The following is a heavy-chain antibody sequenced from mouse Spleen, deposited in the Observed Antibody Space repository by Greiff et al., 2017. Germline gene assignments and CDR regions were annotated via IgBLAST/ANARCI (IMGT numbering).Heavy chain of an antibody. D-gene: IGHD2-1*01. CDR3: ARALPYFDY. J-gene: IGHJ2*01. V-gene: IGHV3-6*01. CDR2: ISYDGSN. CDR1: GYSITSGYY. Sequence: ESGPGLVKPSQSLSLTCSVTGYSITSGYYWNWIRQFPGNKLEWMGYISYDGSNNYNPSLKNRISITRDTSKNQFFLKLNSVTTEDTATYYCARALPYFDYWGQGTTLTVSS.